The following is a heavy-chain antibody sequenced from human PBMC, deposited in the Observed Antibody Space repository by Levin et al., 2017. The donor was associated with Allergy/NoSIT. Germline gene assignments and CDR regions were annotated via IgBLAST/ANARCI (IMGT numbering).Heavy chain of an antibody. CDR2: ISYNGGDI. J-gene: IGHJ6*02. Sequence: GESLKISCAASGFTFRGYAMHWVRQAPGKGLEWVSFISYNGGDIKDADSVKGRFTISRDNSRNTLYLQMNSLRPEDTAVYYCARGALRFGFGLDVWGQGTTVTVSS. D-gene: IGHD3-3*01. CDR1: GFTFRGYA. CDR3: ARGALRFGFGLDV. V-gene: IGHV3-30-3*01.